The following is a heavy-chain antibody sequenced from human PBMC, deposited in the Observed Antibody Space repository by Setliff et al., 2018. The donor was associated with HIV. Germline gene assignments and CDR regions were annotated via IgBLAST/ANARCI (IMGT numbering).Heavy chain of an antibody. CDR2: VYTTGNT. CDR3: ARAYFGSGIYY. D-gene: IGHD3-10*01. CDR1: GASFSNYH. Sequence: LSLTCTVSGASFSNYHWTWIRQPAGKGLEWIGYVYTTGNTKYNPSLKSRVTMSVDTSKNQFSLKLTSVTAADTAVYYCARAYFGSGIYYWGQGTLVTVSS. V-gene: IGHV4-4*07. J-gene: IGHJ4*02.